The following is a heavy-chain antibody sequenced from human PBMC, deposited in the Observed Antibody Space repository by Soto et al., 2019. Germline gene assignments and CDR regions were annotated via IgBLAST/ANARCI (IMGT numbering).Heavy chain of an antibody. CDR2: IYGNGAGT. CDR3: ARKGIWNSFDY. V-gene: IGHV3-23*01. CDR1: GFTFSSYA. J-gene: IGHJ4*02. Sequence: GGSLSLSCTASGFTFSSYAMRWARQAPGKGPEWVAGIYGNGAGTYYADSVKGRFTISRDNSKNTLDLQMNSLRAEDTAVYYCARKGIWNSFDYWGQGTLVTVSS. D-gene: IGHD1-1*01.